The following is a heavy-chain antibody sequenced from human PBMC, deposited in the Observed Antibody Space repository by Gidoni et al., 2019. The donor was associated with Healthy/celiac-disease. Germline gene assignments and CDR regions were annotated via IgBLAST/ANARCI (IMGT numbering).Heavy chain of an antibody. CDR2: IWYDGSNK. D-gene: IGHD1-26*01. CDR3: ARYSGSPGGMVDY. Sequence: QVQLVESGGGVVQPGRSLRLSCAASGFTFSSSGMHWVRQAPGKGLEWVAVIWYDGSNKYYADSVKGRFTISRDNSKNTLYLQMNSLRAEDTAVYYCARYSGSPGGMVDYWGQGTLVTVSS. CDR1: GFTFSSSG. V-gene: IGHV3-33*01. J-gene: IGHJ4*02.